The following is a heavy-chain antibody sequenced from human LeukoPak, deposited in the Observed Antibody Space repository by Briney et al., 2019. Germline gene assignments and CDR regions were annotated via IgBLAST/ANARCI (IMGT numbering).Heavy chain of an antibody. CDR2: IIPIFGTA. CDR3: ARGFTMVRGVIMPGY. D-gene: IGHD3-10*01. Sequence: EASVKVSCKASGGTFSSYAISWVRQAPGQGLEWMGGIIPIFGTANYAQKFQGRVTITTDESTSTAYMELSSLRSEDTAVYYCARGFTMVRGVIMPGYWGQGTLVTVSS. V-gene: IGHV1-69*05. CDR1: GGTFSSYA. J-gene: IGHJ4*02.